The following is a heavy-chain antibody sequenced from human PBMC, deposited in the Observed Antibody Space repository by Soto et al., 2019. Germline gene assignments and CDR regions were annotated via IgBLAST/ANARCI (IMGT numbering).Heavy chain of an antibody. CDR2: TSGSGGST. CDR1: GFTFSSYA. V-gene: IGHV3-23*01. D-gene: IGHD1-7*01. J-gene: IGHJ4*02. Sequence: GGSLRLSCAASGFTFSSYAMSWVRQAPGKGLEWVSATSGSGGSTYYADSVKGRFTISRDNSKNTLYLQMNSLRAEDTAVYYCAKDPGGWNYAAPLFDYWGQGTLVTVSS. CDR3: AKDPGGWNYAAPLFDY.